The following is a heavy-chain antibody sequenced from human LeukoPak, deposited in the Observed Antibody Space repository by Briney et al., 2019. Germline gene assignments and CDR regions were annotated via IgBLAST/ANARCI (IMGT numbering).Heavy chain of an antibody. CDR1: GYSISSGYY. V-gene: IGHV4-38-2*02. J-gene: IGHJ4*02. CDR3: ARELTGQLWGPYYFDY. D-gene: IGHD5-18*01. CDR2: IYHSGST. Sequence: SETLSLTCTVSGYSISSGYYWGWIRQPPGKGLEWIGSIYHSGSTYYNPSLKSRVTISVDTSKNQFSLKLSSVTAADTAVYYCARELTGQLWGPYYFDYWGQGTLVTVSS.